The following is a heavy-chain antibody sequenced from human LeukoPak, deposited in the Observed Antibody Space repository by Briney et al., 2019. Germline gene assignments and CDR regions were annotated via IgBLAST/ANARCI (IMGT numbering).Heavy chain of an antibody. V-gene: IGHV1-2*02. Sequence: ASVKVSRKASGYTFTGYYMHWVRQAPGQGLEWMGWINSNSGGTNYVQKFQGRVTMTRDTSITTAYMELSRLRSDDTAVYYCAREVGYDESAVNWFDPWGQGTLVTVSS. CDR1: GYTFTGYY. J-gene: IGHJ5*02. CDR2: INSNSGGT. CDR3: AREVGYDESAVNWFDP. D-gene: IGHD2-15*01.